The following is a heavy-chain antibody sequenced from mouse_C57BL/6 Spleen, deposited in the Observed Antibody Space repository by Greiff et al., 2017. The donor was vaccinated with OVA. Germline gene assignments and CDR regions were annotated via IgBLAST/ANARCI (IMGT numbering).Heavy chain of an antibody. CDR3: ANIRRGGAMDY. CDR2: IYPGDGDT. J-gene: IGHJ4*01. Sequence: QVQLKESGPELVKPGASVKISCKASGYAFSSSWMNWVKQRPGKGLEWIGRIYPGDGDTNYNGKFKGKATLTADKSSSTAYMQLSSLTSEDSAVYFCANIRRGGAMDYWGQGTSVTVSS. V-gene: IGHV1-82*01. D-gene: IGHD2-12*01. CDR1: GYAFSSSW.